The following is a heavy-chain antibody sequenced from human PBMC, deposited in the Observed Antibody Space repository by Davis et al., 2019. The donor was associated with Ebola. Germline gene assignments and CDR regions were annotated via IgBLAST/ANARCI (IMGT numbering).Heavy chain of an antibody. CDR3: TRGAGPDYLYVGTYTP. Sequence: PSETLSLTCTVTGGPVTGTTYYWTWLRQSPGKGLEWIGYIYDSVRTNYNPSLLGRVSMSVDTSKNQFSLNLTSLTAADTAVYFCTRGAGPDYLYVGTYTPWGQGIQVTVTS. V-gene: IGHV4-61*01. D-gene: IGHD2-8*01. J-gene: IGHJ5*02. CDR1: GGPVTGTTYY. CDR2: IYDSVRT.